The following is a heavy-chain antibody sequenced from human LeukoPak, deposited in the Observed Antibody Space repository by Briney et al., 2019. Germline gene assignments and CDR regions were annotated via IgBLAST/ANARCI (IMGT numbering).Heavy chain of an antibody. J-gene: IGHJ6*02. Sequence: ASVKVSCKASGYTFTGYYMHWVRQAPGQGHEWMGWINPNSGGTNYAQKFQGWVTMTRDTSISTAYMELSRLRSDDTAVYYCARGGLREQQLVLLGYGMDVWGQGTTVTVSS. D-gene: IGHD6-13*01. CDR3: ARGGLREQQLVLLGYGMDV. CDR2: INPNSGGT. CDR1: GYTFTGYY. V-gene: IGHV1-2*04.